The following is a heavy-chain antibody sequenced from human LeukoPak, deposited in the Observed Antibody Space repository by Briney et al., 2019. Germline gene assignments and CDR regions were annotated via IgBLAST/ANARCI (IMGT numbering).Heavy chain of an antibody. J-gene: IGHJ4*02. CDR3: ARDQYDTWSRRGNFDS. D-gene: IGHD3-3*01. CDR1: GFAFSSYA. V-gene: IGHV3-7*03. Sequence: GGSLRLSCAASGFAFSSYAMSWVRQAPGKGLEWVANIKLDGSEKNYVDSVKGRFTISRDNTKNSLYLQMNSLRVEDTAVFYCARDQYDTWSRRGNFDSWGQGTLVIVSS. CDR2: IKLDGSEK.